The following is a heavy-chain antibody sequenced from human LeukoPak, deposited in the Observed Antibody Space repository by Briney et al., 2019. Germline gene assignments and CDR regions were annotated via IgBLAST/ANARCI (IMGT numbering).Heavy chain of an antibody. CDR3: ASGYSYGFLFEY. CDR2: INSDGSST. V-gene: IGHV3-74*01. D-gene: IGHD5-18*01. J-gene: IGHJ4*02. Sequence: GGSLRLSCAASGFTLSSYWMHWVRQAPGKGLVWVSRINSDGSSTSYADSVKGRFTISRDNAKNTLYLQMNNLRAEDTAVYYCASGYSYGFLFEYWGQGTLVTVSS. CDR1: GFTLSSYW.